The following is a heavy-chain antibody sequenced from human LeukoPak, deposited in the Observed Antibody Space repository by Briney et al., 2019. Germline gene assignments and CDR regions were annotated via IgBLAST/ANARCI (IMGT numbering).Heavy chain of an antibody. V-gene: IGHV4-34*01. CDR1: GGSFSGYY. J-gene: IGHJ6*02. CDR3: AREDPQTTVPEGMDV. CDR2: INESGST. D-gene: IGHD4-17*01. Sequence: SETLSLTCGVSGGSFSGYYWSWIRQSPGKGLEWIGEINESGSTDYNPSLMSRVTISLDTSKNQFSLKLSSMTAADTAVYYCAREDPQTTVPEGMDVWGQGTTVTVSS.